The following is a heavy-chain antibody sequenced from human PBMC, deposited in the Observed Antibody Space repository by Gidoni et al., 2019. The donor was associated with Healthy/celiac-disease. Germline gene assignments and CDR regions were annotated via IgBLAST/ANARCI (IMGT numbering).Heavy chain of an antibody. Sequence: EVQLVESGGGLVQPGGSLRLSCAASGFTFSSYEMNWVRQAPGKGLEWVSYISSSGSTIYYADSVKGRFTISRDNAKNSLYLQMNSLRAEDTAVYYCARDEKDDTPYGMDVWGQGTTVTVSS. CDR3: ARDEKDDTPYGMDV. CDR2: ISSSGSTI. D-gene: IGHD1-1*01. J-gene: IGHJ6*02. CDR1: GFTFSSYE. V-gene: IGHV3-48*03.